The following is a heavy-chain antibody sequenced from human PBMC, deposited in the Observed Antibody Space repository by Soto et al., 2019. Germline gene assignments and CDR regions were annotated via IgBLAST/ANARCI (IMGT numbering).Heavy chain of an antibody. CDR1: GGSISSGDYY. J-gene: IGHJ5*02. Sequence: SETLSLTCTVSGGSISSGDYYWSRIRQPPGKGLEWLGYIYYSGSTYYNPSLKSRVTISVDTSKNQFSLKLSSVTAADTAVYYCARGPLLQELQLWFDPWGQGTLVTVSS. V-gene: IGHV4-30-4*01. D-gene: IGHD2-2*01. CDR3: ARGPLLQELQLWFDP. CDR2: IYYSGST.